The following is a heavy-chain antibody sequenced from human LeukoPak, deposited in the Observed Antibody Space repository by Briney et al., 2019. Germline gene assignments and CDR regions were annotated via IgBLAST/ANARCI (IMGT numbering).Heavy chain of an antibody. J-gene: IGHJ4*02. Sequence: SETLSLTCTVSGGSISSGGYYWNRIRQHPGKGLEWIGFIYYSGSTYYNPSLKSRVIMSVDTSKDQFSLKLSSVTAADTAVYYCARWTGSFDSWGQGTLVTVSS. CDR2: IYYSGST. CDR1: GGSISSGGYY. CDR3: ARWTGSFDS. V-gene: IGHV4-31*03. D-gene: IGHD3/OR15-3a*01.